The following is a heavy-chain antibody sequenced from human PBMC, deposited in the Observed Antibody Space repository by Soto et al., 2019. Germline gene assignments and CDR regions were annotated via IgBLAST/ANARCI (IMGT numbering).Heavy chain of an antibody. J-gene: IGHJ4*02. CDR1: GFTFTRYS. CDR2: ISSTTNYI. CDR3: ARESEDLTSNFDY. Sequence: GGSLRLSCAASGFTFTRYSMNWVRQAPGKGLEWFSSISSTTNYIYYGDSMKGRFTISRDNAKNSLYLEMNSLRAEDTAVYYCARESEDLTSNFDYWGQGTLVTVSS. V-gene: IGHV3-21*06.